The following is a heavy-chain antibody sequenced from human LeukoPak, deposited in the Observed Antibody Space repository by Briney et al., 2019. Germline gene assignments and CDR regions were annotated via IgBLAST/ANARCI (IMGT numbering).Heavy chain of an antibody. V-gene: IGHV3-23*01. J-gene: IGHJ4*02. CDR1: GFTFSNHA. D-gene: IGHD6-19*01. CDR2: IGDSGGST. Sequence: GGSLRLSCAASGFTFSNHAMSWVRQAPGKGLEWVSVIGDSGGSTYYADSVKGRFTISRDNSKNTLYLQMNSLRAEDTAVYYCAKSPEAVAGLDYWGQGTLVTVSS. CDR3: AKSPEAVAGLDY.